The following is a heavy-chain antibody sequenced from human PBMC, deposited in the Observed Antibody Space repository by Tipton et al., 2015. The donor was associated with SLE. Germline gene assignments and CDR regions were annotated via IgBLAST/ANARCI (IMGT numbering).Heavy chain of an antibody. V-gene: IGHV4-38-2*02. CDR2: IYHSGST. CDR3: ARAQWELPDFDY. CDR1: GGSISSGYY. D-gene: IGHD1-26*01. Sequence: LRLSCTVSGGSISSGYYWGWIRQPPGKGLEWIGSIYHSGSTYYNPSLKSRVTISVDTSKNQFSLKLSSVTAADTAVYYCARAQWELPDFDYWGQGTLVTVSS. J-gene: IGHJ4*02.